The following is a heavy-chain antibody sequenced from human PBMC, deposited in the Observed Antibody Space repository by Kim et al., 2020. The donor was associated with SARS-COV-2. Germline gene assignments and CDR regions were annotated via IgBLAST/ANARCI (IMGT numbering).Heavy chain of an antibody. CDR3: ARVPNTIFGVVTHFDY. Sequence: SETLSLTCTVSGGSISSGGYYWSWIRQHPGKGLEWIGYIYYSGSTYYNPSLKSRVTISVDTSKNQFSLKLSSVTAADTAVYYCARVPNTIFGVVTHFDYWSQGTPVTVSS. CDR1: GGSISSGGYY. CDR2: IYYSGST. V-gene: IGHV4-31*03. D-gene: IGHD3-3*01. J-gene: IGHJ4*02.